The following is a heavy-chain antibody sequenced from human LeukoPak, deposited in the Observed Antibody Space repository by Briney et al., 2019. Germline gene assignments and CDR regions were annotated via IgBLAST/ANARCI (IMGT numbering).Heavy chain of an antibody. J-gene: IGHJ3*02. V-gene: IGHV3-7*03. CDR3: ARDWVAGVPFDAFDI. Sequence: GGSLRLSCAASGFTLSNYWMSWVRQAPGKGLEWVANIKEDGSEKYYVDSVKGRFTISRDNAQNSVYLHMNSLTAEDTALYYCARDWVAGVPFDAFDIWGQGTMVSVSS. CDR2: IKEDGSEK. CDR1: GFTLSNYW. D-gene: IGHD3-10*01.